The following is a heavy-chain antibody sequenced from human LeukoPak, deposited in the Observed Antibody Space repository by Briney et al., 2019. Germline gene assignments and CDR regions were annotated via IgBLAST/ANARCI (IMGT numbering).Heavy chain of an antibody. CDR3: ARHVNSGTYPLDY. Sequence: PSETLSLTCSVSGRPITGYYWSWIRQPPGRGLECIEYIYYSGSTNYSPSLKSRVTISVDTSKSQFSLKLSSVTAADTAVYYWARHVNSGTYPLDYWGQGTLVTVSS. J-gene: IGHJ4*02. D-gene: IGHD1-26*01. CDR1: GRPITGYY. V-gene: IGHV4-59*08. CDR2: IYYSGST.